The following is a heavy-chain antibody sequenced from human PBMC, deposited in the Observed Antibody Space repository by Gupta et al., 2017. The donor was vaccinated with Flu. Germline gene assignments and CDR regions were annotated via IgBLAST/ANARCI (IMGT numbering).Heavy chain of an antibody. CDR2: IDYSGVA. D-gene: IGHD3-3*01. J-gene: IGHJ4*02. V-gene: IGHV4-39*01. Sequence: GLIRQPPGKGLEWIGTIDYSGVAYYTPSLRGRVTMSLDTSENQFSLKVNSVTAADTAVYYCAGGGDYTAFAYWGQGSLVTVSS. CDR3: AGGGDYTAFAY.